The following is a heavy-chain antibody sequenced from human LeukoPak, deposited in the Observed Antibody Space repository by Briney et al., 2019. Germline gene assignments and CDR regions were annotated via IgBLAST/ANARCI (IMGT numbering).Heavy chain of an antibody. CDR3: AKSIVGAPEEAFDI. CDR2: IRYDGSNK. Sequence: GGSLRLSCASSGFTFGSYGMHWVRQAPGEGLEWVAFIRYDGSNKYYADSVKGRFIISRDNSKNTLYLQMNSLRAEDTAVYYCAKSIVGAPEEAFDIWGQGTMVTVSS. V-gene: IGHV3-30*02. J-gene: IGHJ3*02. CDR1: GFTFGSYG. D-gene: IGHD1-26*01.